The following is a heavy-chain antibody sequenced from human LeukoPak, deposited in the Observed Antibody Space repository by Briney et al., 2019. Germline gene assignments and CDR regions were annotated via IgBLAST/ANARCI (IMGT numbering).Heavy chain of an antibody. D-gene: IGHD2-2*01. CDR3: AIGGDSSTSCYRCFNY. J-gene: IGHJ4*02. CDR2: IYPDDSDT. V-gene: IGHV5-51*01. Sequence: GESLKISCEGSGYSFTNYWIGWGRQMPGKGLEWRGIIYPDDSDTRYSPSFQGQVTISADKSIGTAYLQWSSLKASDTAMYYCAIGGDSSTSCYRCFNYWGQGTLVTVSS. CDR1: GYSFTNYW.